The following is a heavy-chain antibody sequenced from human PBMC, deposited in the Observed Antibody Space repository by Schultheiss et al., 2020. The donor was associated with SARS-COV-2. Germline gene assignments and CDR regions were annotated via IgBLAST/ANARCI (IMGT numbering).Heavy chain of an antibody. CDR1: GFTFSSYG. Sequence: GGSLRLSCEASGFTFSSYGMHWVRQAPGKGLEWVAVIWYDGSNKYYADSVKGRFTISRDNSKNTLYLQMNSLRAEDTAVYYCARGQQLGDNWFDPWGQGTLVTVSS. J-gene: IGHJ5*02. D-gene: IGHD6-13*01. CDR3: ARGQQLGDNWFDP. CDR2: IWYDGSNK. V-gene: IGHV3-30*19.